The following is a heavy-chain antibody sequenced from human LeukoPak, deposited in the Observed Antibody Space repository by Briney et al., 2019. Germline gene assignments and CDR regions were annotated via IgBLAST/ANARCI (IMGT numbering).Heavy chain of an antibody. V-gene: IGHV3-23*01. CDR2: ISGSGGST. CDR3: AKRVDTAMVKGYFDY. CDR1: GFTFSSFA. D-gene: IGHD5-18*01. Sequence: LGGSLRLSCAASGFTFSSFAMSWVRQAPGKGLEWVSAISGSGGSTYYADSVKGRFTISRDNSKNTLYLQMNSLRAEDTAVYYCAKRVDTAMVKGYFDYWGQGTLVTVSS. J-gene: IGHJ4*02.